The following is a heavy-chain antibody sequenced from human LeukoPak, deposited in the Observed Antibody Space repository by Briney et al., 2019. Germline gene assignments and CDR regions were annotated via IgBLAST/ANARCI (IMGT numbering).Heavy chain of an antibody. CDR1: GGTFSSYA. CDR2: IIPILGIA. D-gene: IGHD3-16*02. CDR3: ARREGYYDYVWGSYRPTAPYYYYLDYGMDV. J-gene: IGHJ6*02. V-gene: IGHV1-69*04. Sequence: SVKVSCKASGGTFSSYAISWVRQAPGQGLEWMGRIIPILGIANYAQKFQGRVTITADKSTSTAYMELSSLRSEDTVVYFCARREGYYDYVWGSYRPTAPYYYYLDYGMDVWGQGTTVTVSS.